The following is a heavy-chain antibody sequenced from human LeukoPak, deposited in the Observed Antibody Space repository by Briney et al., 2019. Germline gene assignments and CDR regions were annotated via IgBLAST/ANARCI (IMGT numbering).Heavy chain of an antibody. CDR3: ARGPAEVDYFDY. J-gene: IGHJ4*02. Sequence: SVKVSCKASGGTFSSYAISWVRQAPGQGLEWMGGIIPIFGTANYAQKFQGRVTITADESTSTAYMELSSLRSEDTAVYYCARGPAEVDYFDYWGQGTLVTVSS. D-gene: IGHD1-26*01. V-gene: IGHV1-69*01. CDR2: IIPIFGTA. CDR1: GGTFSSYA.